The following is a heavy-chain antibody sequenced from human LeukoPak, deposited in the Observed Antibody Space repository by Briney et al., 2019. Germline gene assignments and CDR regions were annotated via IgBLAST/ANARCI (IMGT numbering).Heavy chain of an antibody. CDR3: ARVAGSIDY. CDR2: MNPNSGYT. V-gene: IGHV1-8*03. Sequence: GASVKFSCKASGYTFTTYDINWVRQATGQGLEWMGWMNPNSGYTGYAQKFQGRVTITRDTSISTAYMELSSLRSEDTAVYYCARVAGSIDYWGQGTLVTVSS. J-gene: IGHJ4*02. CDR1: GYTFTTYD. D-gene: IGHD6-19*01.